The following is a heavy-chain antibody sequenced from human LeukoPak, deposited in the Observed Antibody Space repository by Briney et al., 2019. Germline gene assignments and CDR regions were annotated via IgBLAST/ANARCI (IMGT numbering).Heavy chain of an antibody. V-gene: IGHV3-74*01. CDR1: GFTFSSYW. Sequence: EGSLRLSCAASGFTFSSYWMHWVRQAPGKGLVWVSRINSDGSSTSYADSVKGRFTISRDNAKNTLYLQMNSLRAEDTAVYYCARVTTYYDYVWGSPTPPDAFDIWGQGTMVTVSS. CDR3: ARVTTYYDYVWGSPTPPDAFDI. D-gene: IGHD3-16*01. J-gene: IGHJ3*02. CDR2: INSDGSST.